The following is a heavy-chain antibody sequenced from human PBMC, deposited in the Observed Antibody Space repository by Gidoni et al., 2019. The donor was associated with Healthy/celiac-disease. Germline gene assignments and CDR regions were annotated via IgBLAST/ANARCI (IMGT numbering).Heavy chain of an antibody. Sequence: EVQLVESGGGLVQPGGSLRLSCAASGFTFSSYWMHWVRQAPGKGLVWVSRTNSDGSSTSYADSVKGRFTIFRDNAKKTLFLQLNSLRAEDTAVYYCARIAGPGDRGFDYWGQGTLVTVSS. CDR1: GFTFSSYW. V-gene: IGHV3-74*01. J-gene: IGHJ4*02. CDR2: TNSDGSST. CDR3: ARIAGPGDRGFDY. D-gene: IGHD2-21*01.